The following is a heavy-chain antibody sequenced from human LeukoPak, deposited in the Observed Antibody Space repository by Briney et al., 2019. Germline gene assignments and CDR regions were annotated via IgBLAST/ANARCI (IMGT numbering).Heavy chain of an antibody. J-gene: IGHJ4*02. D-gene: IGHD1-1*01. CDR2: ISCDNGNT. CDR1: GDIFTGCG. Sequence: GASVIGSCKASGDIFTGCGVSWVRKAPGQALGWLGWISCDNGNTGYAQKLQGRVTVTADASTSTGYMELRSLKSDDTAVYYCARDLEAGIAYGDYWGQGTLVTPSS. CDR3: ARDLEAGIAYGDY. V-gene: IGHV1-18*01.